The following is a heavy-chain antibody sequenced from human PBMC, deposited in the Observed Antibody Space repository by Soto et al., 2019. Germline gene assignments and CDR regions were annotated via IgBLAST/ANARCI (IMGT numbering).Heavy chain of an antibody. CDR3: ARVSYGFYYYYYYGMDV. D-gene: IGHD5-18*01. CDR1: GGSISSYY. V-gene: IGHV4-59*01. CDR2: IYYSGST. Sequence: ASETLPLTCTVSGGSISSYYWSWIRQPPGKGLEWIGYIYYSGSTNYNPSLKSRVTISVDTSKNQFSLKLSSVTAADTAVYYCARVSYGFYYYYYYGMDVWGQGTTVTVS. J-gene: IGHJ6*02.